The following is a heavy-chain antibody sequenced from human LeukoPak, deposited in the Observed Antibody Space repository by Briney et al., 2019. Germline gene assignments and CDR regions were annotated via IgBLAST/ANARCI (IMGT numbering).Heavy chain of an antibody. V-gene: IGHV4-31*03. Sequence: SETLSLTCTVSGGSISSGGYYWSWIRQHPGKGLEWIGYIYYSGSTYYNPSLKSRVTISVDTSKNQFSLKLSSVTAADTAVYYCARAAAAYDFWSGYHHYFDYWGQGTLVTVSS. CDR1: GGSISSGGYY. CDR3: ARAAAAYDFWSGYHHYFDY. CDR2: IYYSGST. J-gene: IGHJ4*02. D-gene: IGHD3-3*01.